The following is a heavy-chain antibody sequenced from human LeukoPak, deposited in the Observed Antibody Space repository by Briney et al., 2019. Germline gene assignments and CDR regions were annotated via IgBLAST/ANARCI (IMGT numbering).Heavy chain of an antibody. J-gene: IGHJ6*03. CDR3: ARDRSLVRSIAARGYYYMDV. CDR2: IYYSGST. V-gene: IGHV4-39*07. Sequence: SETLSLTCTVSGGSISSSSYYWGWIRQPPGKGLEWIGSIYYSGSTYYNPSLKSRVTISVDTSKNQFSLKLSSVTAADTAVYYCARDRSLVRSIAARGYYYMDVWGKGTTVTVSS. CDR1: GGSISSSSYY. D-gene: IGHD6-6*01.